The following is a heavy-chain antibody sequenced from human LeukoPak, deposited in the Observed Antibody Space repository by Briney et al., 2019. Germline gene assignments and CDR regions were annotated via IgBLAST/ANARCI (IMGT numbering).Heavy chain of an antibody. CDR3: ARHGSTDYFDY. Sequence: SETLSLTCGVSGGSISSATSYWGWIRQPPGKGLEWLGRIYYSGSTFYNPSLKSRVTISVDTSKNQFSLRLSSVTAADTAVYYYARHGSTDYFDYWGQGTLVTVSS. CDR1: GGSISSATSY. J-gene: IGHJ4*02. D-gene: IGHD2-2*03. V-gene: IGHV4-39*01. CDR2: IYYSGST.